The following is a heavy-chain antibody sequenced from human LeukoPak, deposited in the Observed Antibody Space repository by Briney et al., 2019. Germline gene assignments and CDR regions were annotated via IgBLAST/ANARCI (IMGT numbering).Heavy chain of an antibody. CDR1: GYAAIDYY. CDR3: ARVRVNSCDY. D-gene: IGHD2-15*01. Sequence: ASVTISFKTSGYAAIDYYIHWVRQAPGKGLEWMGWIRGDTGDTDSPQKLRGRVTLTRDTSTDTAYLELSRLRYDDTAIYFCARVRVNSCDYWGQGTLVTVSS. CDR2: IRGDTGDT. J-gene: IGHJ4*02. V-gene: IGHV1-2*02.